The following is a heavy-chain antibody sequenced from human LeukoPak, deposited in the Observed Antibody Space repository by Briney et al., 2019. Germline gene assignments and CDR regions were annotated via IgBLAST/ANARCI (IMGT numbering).Heavy chain of an antibody. D-gene: IGHD6-6*01. CDR3: ARGGAARLHFQN. Sequence: SETLSLTCTVSGVSISIYYWNWIRQPPGKGLEWIGYIYHSGSTNYNPSLQSRVTISVDTSKNQFSLNLNSVTAADTAVYYCARGGAARLHFQNWGQGTLVTVSS. J-gene: IGHJ1*01. CDR1: GVSISIYY. CDR2: IYHSGST. V-gene: IGHV4-59*01.